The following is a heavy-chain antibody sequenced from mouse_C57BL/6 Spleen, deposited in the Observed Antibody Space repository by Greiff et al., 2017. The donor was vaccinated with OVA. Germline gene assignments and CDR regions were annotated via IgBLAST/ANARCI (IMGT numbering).Heavy chain of an antibody. D-gene: IGHD1-1*01. CDR3: ARYNYGSRGLYAMDY. Sequence: VQLQQSGPELVKPGASVKISCKASGYTFTDYYMNWVKQSHGKSLEWIGDINPNNGGTSYNQKFKGKATLTVDKSSSTAYMELRSLTSEDSAVYYCARYNYGSRGLYAMDYWGQGTSVTVSS. V-gene: IGHV1-26*01. CDR1: GYTFTDYY. J-gene: IGHJ4*01. CDR2: INPNNGGT.